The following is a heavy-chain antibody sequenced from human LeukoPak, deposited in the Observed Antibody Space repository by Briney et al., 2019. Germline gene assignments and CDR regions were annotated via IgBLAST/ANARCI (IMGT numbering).Heavy chain of an antibody. CDR2: ISGSGGNT. CDR3: AKLYGSGTYYNYFDY. D-gene: IGHD3-10*01. Sequence: TGGSLRLSCAASGFTFSSYAMSWVRQAPGKGLEWLSAISGSGGNTYYADSVRGLLTISRDNSRNTLYLQMNSLRPDDTAVYYCAKLYGSGTYYNYFDYWGQGTLVSVSS. J-gene: IGHJ4*02. V-gene: IGHV3-23*01. CDR1: GFTFSSYA.